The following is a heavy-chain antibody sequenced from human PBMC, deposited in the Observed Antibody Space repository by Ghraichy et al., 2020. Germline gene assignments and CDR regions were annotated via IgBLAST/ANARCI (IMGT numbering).Heavy chain of an antibody. CDR2: IYHSGST. D-gene: IGHD2-15*01. J-gene: IGHJ4*02. CDR3: ARVTRGGGGWCDY. CDR1: GGSISSGGYS. V-gene: IGHV4-30-2*01. Sequence: SETLSLTCAVSGGSISSGGYSWSWIRQPPGKGLEWIGYIYHSGSTYYNPSLKSRVTISVDRSKNQFSLKLSSVTAADTAVYYCARVTRGGGGWCDYWGQGTLVTVSS.